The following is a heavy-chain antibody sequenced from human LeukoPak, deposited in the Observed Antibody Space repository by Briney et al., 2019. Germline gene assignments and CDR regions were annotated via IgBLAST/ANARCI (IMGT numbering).Heavy chain of an antibody. D-gene: IGHD2-2*01. V-gene: IGHV3-23*01. CDR2: MSGSGGST. CDR1: GFSFSSYA. CDR3: AKDQGYCSSTMCSWGGFDY. J-gene: IGHJ4*02. Sequence: HPGGSLRLSCAASGFSFSSYAMSWVRQAPGKGLEWVSAMSGSGGSTYYADSVKGRFTISRDNSKNTLYLQMNSLRAEDTAVYYCAKDQGYCSSTMCSWGGFDYWGQGTLVTVSS.